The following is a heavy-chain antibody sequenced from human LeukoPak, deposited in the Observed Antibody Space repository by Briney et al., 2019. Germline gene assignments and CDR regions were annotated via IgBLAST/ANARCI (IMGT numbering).Heavy chain of an antibody. J-gene: IGHJ4*02. V-gene: IGHV4-39*01. D-gene: IGHD2-21*01. CDR3: ARGGRISGVI. CDR2: IYYSGST. Sequence: SETLSLTCTVSGGSISSSSYYWGWIRQPPGKGLEWIGSIYYSGSTYYNPSLKSRVTISVDTSKNQFSLKLSSVTAADTAVYYCARGGRISGVIWGQGTLVTVSS. CDR1: GGSISSSSYY.